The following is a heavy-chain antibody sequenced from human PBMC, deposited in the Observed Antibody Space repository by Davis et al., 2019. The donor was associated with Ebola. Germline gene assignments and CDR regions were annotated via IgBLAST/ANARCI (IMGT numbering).Heavy chain of an antibody. CDR2: IRSKANSYAT. CDR1: GFTFSGSA. D-gene: IGHD6-13*01. V-gene: IGHV3-73*01. CDR3: TSTAGTELDY. Sequence: GGSLRLSCAASGFTFSGSAMHWVRQASGKGLEWVGRIRSKANSYATAYAASVKGRFTISRDDSKNTAYLQMNSLKTEDTVVYYCTSTAGTELDYWGQGTLVTVSS. J-gene: IGHJ4*02.